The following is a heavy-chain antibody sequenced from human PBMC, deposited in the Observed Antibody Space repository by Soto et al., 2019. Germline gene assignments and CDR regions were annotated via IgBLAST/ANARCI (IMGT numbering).Heavy chain of an antibody. Sequence: GGSLRLSCVASGFSLSDYAVNWVRQAPGKGLEWVSFISSDSRTIYYADSVEGRFTVSRDNARNSVSLQMDSLRDEDAAVYYRARIQLVEVVFMNVDVYDMDVWRPGNPVTVS. CDR1: GFSLSDYA. D-gene: IGHD2-15*01. J-gene: IGHJ6*02. CDR3: ARIQLVEVVFMNVDVYDMDV. CDR2: ISSDSRTI. V-gene: IGHV3-48*02.